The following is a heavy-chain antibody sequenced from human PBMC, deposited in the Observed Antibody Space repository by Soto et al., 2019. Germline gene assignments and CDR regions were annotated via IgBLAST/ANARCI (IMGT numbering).Heavy chain of an antibody. D-gene: IGHD6-19*01. V-gene: IGHV1-69*02. Sequence: QVQLVQSGAEVTRPGSSVKVSCQTSGGAFRTYTINWVRQAPGQGLEWMGRIIPILDVANYEQKCQSRVMIAADKSTSTAKMEWRSRRYEDTAVYYCGRSIDEDIGVAGSNDIWLDPWGQGTLVTVSS. CDR1: GGAFRTYT. CDR2: IIPILDVA. J-gene: IGHJ5*02. CDR3: GRSIDEDIGVAGSNDIWLDP.